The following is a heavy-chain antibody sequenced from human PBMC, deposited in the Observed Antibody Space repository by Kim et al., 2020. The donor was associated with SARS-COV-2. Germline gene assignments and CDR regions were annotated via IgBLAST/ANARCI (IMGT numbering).Heavy chain of an antibody. D-gene: IGHD3-9*01. J-gene: IGHJ6*02. V-gene: IGHV3-30*04. Sequence: GGSLRLSCAASGFTFSSYAMHWVRQAPGKGLEWVAVISYDGSNKYYADSVKGRFTTSRDNSKNTLYLQMNSLRAEDTAVYYCARDRLILTGYSEYYYDYGMYVWGQGTPVTVSS. CDR3: ARDRLILTGYSEYYYDYGMYV. CDR2: ISYDGSNK. CDR1: GFTFSSYA.